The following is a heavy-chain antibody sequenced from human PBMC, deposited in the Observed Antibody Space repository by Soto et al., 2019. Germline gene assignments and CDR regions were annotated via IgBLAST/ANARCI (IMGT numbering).Heavy chain of an antibody. D-gene: IGHD3-16*01. CDR1: GGAFRVYF. J-gene: IGHJ4*02. V-gene: IGHV4-34*01. CDR3: QGGDF. Sequence: SETLSLTSAVSGGAFRVYFWGLIRQSPSKGLEGIGEINDGGSTYYNASCKSRLTISVDTSNSQVSLTLTSVTAADSAVYYCQGGDFWGQGTRVHVSS. CDR2: INDGGST.